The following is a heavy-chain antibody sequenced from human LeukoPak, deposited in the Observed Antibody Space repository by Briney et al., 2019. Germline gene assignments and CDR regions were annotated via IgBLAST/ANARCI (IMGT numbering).Heavy chain of an antibody. Sequence: PSETLSLTCTVSGGSISSSSYYWGGIRQPPGKGLEWIGSIYYSGSTYYNPSLKSRVTISVDTSKNQFSLKLSSVTAAGTAVYYCARIIVVVVAATPANWFDPWGQGTLVTVSS. CDR1: GGSISSSSYY. CDR3: ARIIVVVVAATPANWFDP. J-gene: IGHJ5*02. V-gene: IGHV4-39*07. D-gene: IGHD2-15*01. CDR2: IYYSGST.